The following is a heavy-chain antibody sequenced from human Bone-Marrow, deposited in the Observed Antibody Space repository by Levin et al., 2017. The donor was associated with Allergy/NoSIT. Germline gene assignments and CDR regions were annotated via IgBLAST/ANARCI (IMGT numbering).Heavy chain of an antibody. J-gene: IGHJ4*02. CDR3: VRNGYYCLDY. Sequence: SETLSLTCAVSGASISRSNWWSWVRQPPGKGLEWIGEIHHSGSTNYNPSLKSRVTISVDKSKNQFSLKLSSVTAADTAVYYCVRNGYYCLDYWGQGTLVTVTS. CDR1: GASISRSNW. V-gene: IGHV4-4*02. D-gene: IGHD3-22*01. CDR2: IHHSGST.